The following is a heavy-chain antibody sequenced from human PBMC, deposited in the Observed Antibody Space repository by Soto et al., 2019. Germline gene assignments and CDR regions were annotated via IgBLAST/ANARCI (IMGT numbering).Heavy chain of an antibody. CDR3: SRGVLV. CDR1: GGSINSGGYC. J-gene: IGHJ4*02. CDR2: NSYGGST. Sequence: QVQLQESGPGLVKPSQTLSLTCTVSGGSINSGGYCWSWIRQHPGKGLDWIGCNSYGGSTSYNPSLKSRVTTSVDTSKNQFSLKLPSVTAADTAVYYCSRGVLVWGQGALITVSS. D-gene: IGHD1-1*01. V-gene: IGHV4-31*03.